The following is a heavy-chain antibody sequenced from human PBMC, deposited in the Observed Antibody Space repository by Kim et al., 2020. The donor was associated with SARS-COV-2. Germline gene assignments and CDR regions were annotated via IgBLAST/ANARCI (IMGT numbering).Heavy chain of an antibody. V-gene: IGHV4-31*03. CDR1: GGSISSGGYY. CDR2: IYYSGST. CDR3: ARVWSSQQPVFDP. Sequence: SETLSLTCTVSGGSISSGGYYWSWIRQHPGKGLEWIGYIYYSGSTYYNPSLKSRVTISVDTSKNQFSLKLSSVTAADTAVYYCARVWSSQQPVFDPWGQGTLVTVSS. J-gene: IGHJ5*02. D-gene: IGHD6-13*01.